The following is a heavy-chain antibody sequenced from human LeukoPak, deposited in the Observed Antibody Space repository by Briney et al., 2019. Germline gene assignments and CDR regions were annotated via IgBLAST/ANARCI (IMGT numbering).Heavy chain of an antibody. J-gene: IGHJ4*02. V-gene: IGHV1-46*01. CDR1: GYTFTSYY. CDR2: INPSGGST. Sequence: GASVKVSCKASGYTFTSYYMHWVRQAPGQGLEWMGIINPSGGSTSYAQKFQGRVTMTRDTSTSTVYMELSSLRSEDTAVYYCASVAWIYKDGFVHPSSIDDWGQGTLVTVSS. CDR3: ASVAWIYKDGFVHPSSIDD. D-gene: IGHD3-10*01.